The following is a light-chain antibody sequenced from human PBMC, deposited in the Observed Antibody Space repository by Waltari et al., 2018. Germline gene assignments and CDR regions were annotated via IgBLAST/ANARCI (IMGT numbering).Light chain of an antibody. CDR2: GGS. CDR3: VQAIAFPLT. Sequence: DIVMTQTPLSLPFTRGEPASISSRSSPSLLHSNGNTYLHWYLQKPGQSPQLLIYGGSNRASGVPDRFSGSGSGTDFTLKISKVEAEDVGVYYCVQAIAFPLTFGGGTKVEIK. CDR1: PSLLHSNGNTY. V-gene: IGKV2-40*01. J-gene: IGKJ4*01.